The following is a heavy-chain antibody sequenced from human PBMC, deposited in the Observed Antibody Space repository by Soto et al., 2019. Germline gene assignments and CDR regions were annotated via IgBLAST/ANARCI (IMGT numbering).Heavy chain of an antibody. D-gene: IGHD3-10*01. V-gene: IGHV1-69*05. Sequence: SVKVSCKASGGTFSSYAISWVRQAPGQGLEWMGGIIPIFGTANYAQKLQGRVTMTTDTSTSTAYMELRSLRSDDTAVYYCAFMVRGVYGMDVWGQGTTVTVSS. J-gene: IGHJ6*02. CDR2: IIPIFGTA. CDR1: GGTFSSYA. CDR3: AFMVRGVYGMDV.